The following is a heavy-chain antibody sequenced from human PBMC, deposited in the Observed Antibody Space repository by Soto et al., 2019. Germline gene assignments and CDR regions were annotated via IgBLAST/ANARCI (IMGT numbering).Heavy chain of an antibody. CDR1: GYSFTSYW. J-gene: IGHJ4*02. Sequence: GESLKISCKGSGYSFTSYWIGWVRQMPGKGLEWMGTIYPGDSDTKYSSAFRGHVTISADTSVSTAYLQWRSLEATDSAIYYCARYSGSYWHYLDFWGQGTLVTVSS. V-gene: IGHV5-51*01. CDR2: IYPGDSDT. D-gene: IGHD1-26*01. CDR3: ARYSGSYWHYLDF.